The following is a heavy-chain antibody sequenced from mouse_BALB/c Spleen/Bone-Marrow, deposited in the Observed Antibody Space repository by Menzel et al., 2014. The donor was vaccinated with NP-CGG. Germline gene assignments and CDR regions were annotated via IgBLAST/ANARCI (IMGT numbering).Heavy chain of an antibody. CDR1: GFTFSDYY. Sequence: EVHLVESGGGLVKPGGSLKLSCAASGFTFSDYYIYWVRQTPEKRLEWVATISDGGTYTYYPDTVKGRFTIPRDNAKNNLYLQMNGLKSEDTAMYYCVRDGDYRYAYWGQGTLVTVSA. CDR3: VRDGDYRYAY. V-gene: IGHV5-4*02. CDR2: ISDGGTYT. J-gene: IGHJ3*01. D-gene: IGHD2-14*01.